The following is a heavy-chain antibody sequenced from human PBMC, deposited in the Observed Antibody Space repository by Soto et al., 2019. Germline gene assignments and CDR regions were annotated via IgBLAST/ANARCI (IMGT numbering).Heavy chain of an antibody. J-gene: IGHJ3*02. D-gene: IGHD3-3*01. CDR1: GFSFSNYA. CDR2: ISSSGGTT. V-gene: IGHV3-23*01. Sequence: GGSLRLSCAASGFSFSNYAMTWVRQTPGKGLEWVSTISSSGGTTYYADSVKGRFTISRDNSKNTLFLQMNSLRSEDTAVYYYAAPKVLRFLEWFQDAFDIWGQGTMVTVSS. CDR3: AAPKVLRFLEWFQDAFDI.